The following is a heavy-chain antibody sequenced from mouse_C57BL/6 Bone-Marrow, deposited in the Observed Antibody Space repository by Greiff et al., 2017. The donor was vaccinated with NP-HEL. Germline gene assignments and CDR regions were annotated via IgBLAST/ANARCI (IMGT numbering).Heavy chain of an antibody. CDR2: INPSTGGT. V-gene: IGHV1-42*01. J-gene: IGHJ3*01. Sequence: VQLQQSGPELVKPGASVKISCKASGYSFTGYYMNWVKQSPEKSLEWIGEINPSTGGTTYNQKFKAKATLTVDKSSSTAYMQLKSLTSEDSAVYYCARCYYYGSSPFAYWGQGTLVTVSA. CDR3: ARCYYYGSSPFAY. CDR1: GYSFTGYY. D-gene: IGHD1-1*01.